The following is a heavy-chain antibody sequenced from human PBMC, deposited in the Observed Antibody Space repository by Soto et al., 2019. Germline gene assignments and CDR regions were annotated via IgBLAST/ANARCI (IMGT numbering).Heavy chain of an antibody. D-gene: IGHD3-3*01. CDR1: GFTFSSYA. CDR3: ARSPAVAWSGYYHFDY. V-gene: IGHV3-23*02. Sequence: EVQLLESGGGLVQPGGSLRLSCAASGFTFSSYAMSWVRQAPGKGLEWVSAISGSGGSTYYNPSLKSRVTISVDTSKNQFSLKLSSVTAADTAVYYCARSPAVAWSGYYHFDYWGQGTLVTVSS. J-gene: IGHJ4*02. CDR2: ISGSGGST.